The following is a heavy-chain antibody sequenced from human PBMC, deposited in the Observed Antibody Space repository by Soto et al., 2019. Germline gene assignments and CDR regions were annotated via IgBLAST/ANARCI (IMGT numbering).Heavy chain of an antibody. J-gene: IGHJ4*02. CDR3: ARDPGSSGYYYGNDY. CDR2: ISPSTGST. Sequence: ASVKVSCKASGYTFTRYYMHWVRQSPGQGLEWMGIISPSTGSTNYAQKLQGRVTMTTDTSTSTAYMELRSLRSDDTAVYYCARDPGSSGYYYGNDYWGQGTLVTVSS. V-gene: IGHV1-46*01. CDR1: GYTFTRYY. D-gene: IGHD3-22*01.